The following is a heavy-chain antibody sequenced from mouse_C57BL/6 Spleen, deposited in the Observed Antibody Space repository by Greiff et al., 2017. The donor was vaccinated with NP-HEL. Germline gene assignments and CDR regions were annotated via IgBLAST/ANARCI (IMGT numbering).Heavy chain of an antibody. D-gene: IGHD2-4*01. CDR1: GFTFTDYY. V-gene: IGHV7-3*01. Sequence: DVHLVESGGGLVQPGGSLSLSCAASGFTFTDYYMSWVRQPPGKALEWLGFIRNKANGYTTEYSASVKGRFTISRDNSQSILYLQMNALRAEDSATYYCARSDYGRGRFYAMDYWGQGTSVTVSS. CDR3: ARSDYGRGRFYAMDY. J-gene: IGHJ4*01. CDR2: IRNKANGYTT.